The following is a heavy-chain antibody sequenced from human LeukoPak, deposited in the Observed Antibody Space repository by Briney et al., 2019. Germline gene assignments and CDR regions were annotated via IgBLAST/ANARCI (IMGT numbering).Heavy chain of an antibody. CDR2: INHSGST. J-gene: IGHJ5*02. Sequence: SQTLSLTCTVSGGSISSGSYYWSWIRQPPGKGLEWIGEINHSGSTNYNPSLKSRVTISVDTSKNQFSLKLSSVTAADTAVYYCARRFDPWGQGTLVTVSS. CDR1: GGSISSGSYY. CDR3: ARRFDP. V-gene: IGHV4-39*07.